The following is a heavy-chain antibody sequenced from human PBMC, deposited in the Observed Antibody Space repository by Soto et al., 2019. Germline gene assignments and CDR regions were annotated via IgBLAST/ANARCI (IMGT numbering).Heavy chain of an antibody. J-gene: IGHJ6*02. Sequence: EVQLLESGGGLVQPGGSLRLSCEASGFTFTNYAMSWVRQAPGKGLDWVSGISGSGASTYYADSVKGRITMSRDKSKNTLYLQMNSLRAEDTAVYYCAKGLTGNQIRDGIDVWGQGTTVTVSS. D-gene: IGHD1-20*01. CDR2: ISGSGAST. CDR1: GFTFTNYA. V-gene: IGHV3-23*01. CDR3: AKGLTGNQIRDGIDV.